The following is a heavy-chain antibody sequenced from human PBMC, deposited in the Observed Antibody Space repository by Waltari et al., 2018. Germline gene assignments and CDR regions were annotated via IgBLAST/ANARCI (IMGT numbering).Heavy chain of an antibody. Sequence: QVQLVESGGGVVQPGRSLRLSCAASGFTFSSYAMHWVRQAPGKGLEWVAVISYDGSNKYYADSVRGRFTISRDNAQSALYLDMSSLRVEDTAVYYCARSVLGRWAHPELDFWGQGILVTVSS. J-gene: IGHJ4*02. V-gene: IGHV3-30-3*01. D-gene: IGHD1-26*01. CDR1: GFTFSSYA. CDR2: ISYDGSNK. CDR3: ARSVLGRWAHPELDF.